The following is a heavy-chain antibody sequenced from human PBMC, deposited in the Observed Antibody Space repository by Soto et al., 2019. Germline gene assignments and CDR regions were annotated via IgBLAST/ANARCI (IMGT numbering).Heavy chain of an antibody. Sequence: SETLSLTCTVSGGSISSYYWSWIRQPPGKGLEWIGYIYYSGSTNYNPSLKSRVTISVDTSKNQFSLKLSSVTAADTAVYYCAGFSISSGKAIDYWGQGTLVTVSS. CDR3: AGFSISSGKAIDY. J-gene: IGHJ4*02. V-gene: IGHV4-59*01. CDR2: IYYSGST. CDR1: GGSISSYY. D-gene: IGHD3-22*01.